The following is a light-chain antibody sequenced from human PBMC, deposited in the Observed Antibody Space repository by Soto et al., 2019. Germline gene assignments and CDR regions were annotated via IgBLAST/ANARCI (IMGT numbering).Light chain of an antibody. CDR1: EGIRND. V-gene: IGKV1-5*03. J-gene: IGKJ1*01. Sequence: DIQMTQSPSSLSASVGARVPITCRASEGIRNDLGWYQQKPGKAPKLLIYKASTLKSGVPSRFSGSGSGTEFTLTISSLQPDDFATYYCQHYNSYSEAFGQGTKVDIK. CDR2: KAS. CDR3: QHYNSYSEA.